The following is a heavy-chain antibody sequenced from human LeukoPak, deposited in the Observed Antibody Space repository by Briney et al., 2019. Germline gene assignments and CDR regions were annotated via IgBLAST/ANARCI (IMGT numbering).Heavy chain of an antibody. CDR1: GGSISSYY. CDR3: ARVPHRMDGFDI. V-gene: IGHV4-59*01. Sequence: PSETLSLTCTVSGGSISSYYWSWIRQPPGKGLEWIGYIYYSGSTNYNPSLKSRVTISVDTSMNQFSLKLSSVTAADTAVYYCARVPHRMDGFDIWGQGTVVTVSS. D-gene: IGHD1-14*01. J-gene: IGHJ3*02. CDR2: IYYSGST.